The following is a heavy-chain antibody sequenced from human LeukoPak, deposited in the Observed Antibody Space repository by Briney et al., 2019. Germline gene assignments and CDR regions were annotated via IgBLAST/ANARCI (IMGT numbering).Heavy chain of an antibody. CDR2: ISGSSGST. D-gene: IGHD1-26*01. V-gene: IGHV3-23*01. Sequence: GGSLRLSCAASGFTFSSYAMSWVRQAPGKGLEWVSAISGSSGSTYYADSVKGRFTISRDNSKNTLYLQMNSLRAEDTAVYYCAKDGRWELLSYFQHWGQGTLVTVSS. J-gene: IGHJ1*01. CDR1: GFTFSSYA. CDR3: AKDGRWELLSYFQH.